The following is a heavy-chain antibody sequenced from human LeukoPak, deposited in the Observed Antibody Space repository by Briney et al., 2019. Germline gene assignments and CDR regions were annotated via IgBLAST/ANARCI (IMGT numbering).Heavy chain of an antibody. CDR1: GFTFSSYS. J-gene: IGHJ4*02. CDR3: ARVMGRFDY. V-gene: IGHV3-48*01. Sequence: PWGSLRLSCAASGFTFSSYSMNWVRQAPGKGLEWVSYISSSSSTIYYADSVKGRFTISRDNAKNSLYLQMNSLRAEDTAVYYCARVMGRFDYWGQGTLVTVSS. D-gene: IGHD1-26*01. CDR2: ISSSSSTI.